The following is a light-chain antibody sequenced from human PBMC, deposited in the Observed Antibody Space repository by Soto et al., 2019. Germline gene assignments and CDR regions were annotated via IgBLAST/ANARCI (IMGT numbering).Light chain of an antibody. CDR3: QQYGSSPRT. Sequence: EIVLTQSPGTLSLSPGDRATLSCRASQSVSSNSLAWYQQKPGQAPRLLIYLASIRATGIPDRFSGSGSGTDFPLTINRLEPEDFAVYYCQQYGSSPRTFGQGTKVEVK. CDR1: QSVSSNS. CDR2: LAS. V-gene: IGKV3-20*01. J-gene: IGKJ1*01.